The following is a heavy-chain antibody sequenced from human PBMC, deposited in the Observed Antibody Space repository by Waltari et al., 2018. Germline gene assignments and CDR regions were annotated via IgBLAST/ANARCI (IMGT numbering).Heavy chain of an antibody. D-gene: IGHD1-1*01. CDR2: VGSGGST. V-gene: IGHV3-23*01. J-gene: IGHJ4*02. CDR3: ARGSGYFFDY. CDR1: AFTFSRTA. Sequence: EVQLLESGGVLVQPVGSLRLSCAASAFTFSRTARRWVRQAPGKGLEWVATVGSGGSTYYADSVKGRFTISKDSPQNTLYLQMSSLRAEDTAVYYCARGSGYFFDYWGQGTLVTVSS.